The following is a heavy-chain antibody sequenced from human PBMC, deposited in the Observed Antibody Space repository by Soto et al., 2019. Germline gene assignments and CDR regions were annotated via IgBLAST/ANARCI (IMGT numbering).Heavy chain of an antibody. CDR1: GFTFSSYA. D-gene: IGHD2-15*01. CDR2: ISGSGGST. CDR3: AKGDCSGGSCYLAYYYYMDV. Sequence: VQLLESGGGLVQPGGSLRLSCAASGFTFSSYAMSWVRQAPGKGLEWVSAISGSGGSTYYADSVKGRFTISRDNSKNTLYLQMNSLRAEDTAVYYCAKGDCSGGSCYLAYYYYMDVWGKGTTVTVSS. V-gene: IGHV3-23*01. J-gene: IGHJ6*03.